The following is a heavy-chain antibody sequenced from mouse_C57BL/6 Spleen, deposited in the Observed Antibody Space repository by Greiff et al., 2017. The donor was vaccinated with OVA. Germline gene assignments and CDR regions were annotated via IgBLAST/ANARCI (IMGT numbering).Heavy chain of an antibody. CDR2: ISYDGSN. CDR1: GYSITSGYY. J-gene: IGHJ4*01. Sequence: EVKLQESGPGLVKPSQSLSLTCSVTGYSITSGYYWNWIRQFPGNKLEWMGYISYDGSNNYNPSLKNRISITRDTSKNQFFLKLNSVTTEDTATYYCARGDYWASMDYWGQGTSVTVSS. CDR3: ARGDYWASMDY. D-gene: IGHD1-1*01. V-gene: IGHV3-6*01.